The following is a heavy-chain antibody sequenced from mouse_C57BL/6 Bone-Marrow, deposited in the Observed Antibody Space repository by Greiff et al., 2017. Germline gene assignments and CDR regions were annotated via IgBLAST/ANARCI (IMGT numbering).Heavy chain of an antibody. V-gene: IGHV2-5*01. CDR3: AKNDEGITTVVAMDY. Sequence: VQVVESGPGLVQPSQSLSITCTVSGFSLTSYGVHWVRQSPGKGLEWLGVIWRGGSTDYNAAFMSRLSITKDNSKSQVFFKMNSLQADDTAIYYCAKNDEGITTVVAMDYWGQGTSVTVSS. CDR1: GFSLTSYG. CDR2: IWRGGST. D-gene: IGHD1-1*01. J-gene: IGHJ4*01.